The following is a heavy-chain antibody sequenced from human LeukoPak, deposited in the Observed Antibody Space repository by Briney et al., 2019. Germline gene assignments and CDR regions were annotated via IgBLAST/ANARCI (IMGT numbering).Heavy chain of an antibody. D-gene: IGHD1-26*01. CDR1: GYIFTNYE. CDR2: INTTTGSP. CDR3: ARTVWGATGYFDY. Sequence: GASVKISCKASGYIFTNYEMNWVRQAPGQGLEWMGWINTTTGSPTYAQGFTGRFVFSLDTSVSTTYLQISSLEAEDTAVYYCARTVWGATGYFDYWGQGTLITVSS. V-gene: IGHV7-4-1*02. J-gene: IGHJ4*02.